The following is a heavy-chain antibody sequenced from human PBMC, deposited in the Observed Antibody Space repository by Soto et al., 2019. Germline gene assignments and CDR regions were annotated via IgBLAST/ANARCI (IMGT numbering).Heavy chain of an antibody. V-gene: IGHV3-53*01. J-gene: IGHJ2*01. CDR2: IYSGGAT. CDR3: ARVDYGDYGWYFDL. CDR1: GFTVTNKY. D-gene: IGHD4-17*01. Sequence: EVQLVESGGNLIQPGGSLRLSCAASGFTVTNKYMTWVRQPPGKGLEWVSLIYSGGATSYADSVKGRFTISRDNSKDILYLQVNSLRAEDTAVYYCARVDYGDYGWYFDLWGRGTLVTVSS.